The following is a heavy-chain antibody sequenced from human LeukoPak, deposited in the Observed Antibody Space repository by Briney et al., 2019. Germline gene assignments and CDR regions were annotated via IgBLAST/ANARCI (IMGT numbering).Heavy chain of an antibody. CDR3: TTDRKWLRDYYYYYGMDV. CDR2: IKSKSDGGTA. D-gene: IGHD5-12*01. V-gene: IGHV3-15*01. J-gene: IGHJ6*02. CDR1: GFTFSDAW. Sequence: GGSLRLSCAASGFTFSDAWMSWVRQGPGKGLECVGRIKSKSDGGTAEYGAPMKGRFTISRDDSKNTMYLQMNSLKTEDTAVYYCTTDRKWLRDYYYYYGMDVWGQGTTVTVSS.